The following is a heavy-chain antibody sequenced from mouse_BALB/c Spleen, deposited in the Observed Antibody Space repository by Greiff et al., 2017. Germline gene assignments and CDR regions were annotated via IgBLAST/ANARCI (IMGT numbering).Heavy chain of an antibody. D-gene: IGHD1-1*01. CDR3: ARDKTTVVATPAWFAY. J-gene: IGHJ3*01. Sequence: EVQLVESGGGLVKPGGSLKLSCAASGFTFSDYYMYWVRQTPEKRLEWVATISDGGSYTYYPDSVKGRFTISRDNAKNNLYLQMSSLKSEDTAMYYCARDKTTVVATPAWFAYWGQGTLVTVSA. V-gene: IGHV5-4*02. CDR2: ISDGGSYT. CDR1: GFTFSDYY.